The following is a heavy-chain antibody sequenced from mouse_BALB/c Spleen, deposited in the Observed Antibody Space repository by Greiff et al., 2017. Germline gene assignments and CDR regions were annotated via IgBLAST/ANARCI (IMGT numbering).Heavy chain of an antibody. V-gene: IGHV2-4-1*01. J-gene: IGHJ4*01. CDR3: DRTGPIYDDPMDY. CDR2: IWSGGGT. Sequence: QVQLQQSGPGLVQPSQSLSITCTVSGFSLTSYGVHWVRQSPGKGLEWLGVIWSGGGTDYNAAFISRLSISKDNSKSQVFFKMNSLKADDTAIYDCDRTGPIYDDPMDYWGQGTSVTVSS. CDR1: GFSLTSYG. D-gene: IGHD2-4*01.